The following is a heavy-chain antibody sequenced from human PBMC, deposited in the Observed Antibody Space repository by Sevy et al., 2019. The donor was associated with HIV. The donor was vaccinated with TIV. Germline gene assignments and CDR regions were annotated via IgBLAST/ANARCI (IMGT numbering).Heavy chain of an antibody. CDR3: AREGSSTTKNNWFDP. CDR2: INPSGGST. Sequence: ASVKVSCKASGYTFTSYYIHWVRQAPGQGLEWMGIINPSGGSTSYAQKFQGRVTMTRDTSTSTVYMELSSLGSEDTAVYYCAREGSSTTKNNWFDPWGQGTLVTVSS. V-gene: IGHV1-46*03. D-gene: IGHD6-6*01. J-gene: IGHJ5*02. CDR1: GYTFTSYY.